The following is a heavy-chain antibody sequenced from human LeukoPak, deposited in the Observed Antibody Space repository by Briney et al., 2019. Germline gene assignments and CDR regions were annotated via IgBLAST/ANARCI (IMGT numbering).Heavy chain of an antibody. Sequence: PGGSLRLSCAASGFTFSSCAMHWVRQAPGKGLEWVAVISYDGSNKYYADSVKGRFTISRDNSKNTLYLQMNSLRAEDTAVYYCARGYGVDDFWSGYYRWGQGTLVTVSS. D-gene: IGHD3-3*01. J-gene: IGHJ4*02. V-gene: IGHV3-30-3*01. CDR3: ARGYGVDDFWSGYYR. CDR1: GFTFSSCA. CDR2: ISYDGSNK.